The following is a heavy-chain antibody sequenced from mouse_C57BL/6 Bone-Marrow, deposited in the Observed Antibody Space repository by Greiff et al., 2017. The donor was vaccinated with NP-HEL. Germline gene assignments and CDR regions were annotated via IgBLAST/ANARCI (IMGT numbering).Heavy chain of an antibody. CDR3: ARGVYSEAY. CDR1: GFTFSSYA. CDR2: ISDGGSYT. J-gene: IGHJ3*01. D-gene: IGHD2-1*01. Sequence: DVMLVESGGGLVKPGGSLKLSCAASGFTFSSYAMSWVRQTPEKRLEWVATISDGGSYTYYPDNVKGRFTISRDNAKNNLYLQMSHLKSEDTAMYYCARGVYSEAYWGQGTLVTVSA. V-gene: IGHV5-4*03.